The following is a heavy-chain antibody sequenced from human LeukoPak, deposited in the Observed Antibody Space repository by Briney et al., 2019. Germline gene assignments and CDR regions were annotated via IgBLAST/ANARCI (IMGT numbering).Heavy chain of an antibody. CDR1: GFTFSSYA. D-gene: IGHD6-19*01. CDR2: IRGSGSST. J-gene: IGHJ4*02. CDR3: AKGVAVASPYYFDY. V-gene: IGHV3-23*01. Sequence: GGSLRLSCAASGFTFSSYAMSWVRQAPGKGLEWVSPIRGSGSSTYYADSVKGRFTISRDNSKNTPYLQMNSLRAEDTAVYYCAKGVAVASPYYFDYWGQGTLVTVSS.